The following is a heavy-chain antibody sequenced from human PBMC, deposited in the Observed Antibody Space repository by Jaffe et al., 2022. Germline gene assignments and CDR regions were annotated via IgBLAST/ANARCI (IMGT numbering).Heavy chain of an antibody. V-gene: IGHV4-61*02. Sequence: QVQLQESGPGLVKASQTLSLTCFVSGASISSGTHYWSWLRQPAGKGLEWIGRIYTSGVTNYNPSLRGRVTVSADMSKNQFSLELTSVTAADAAMYFCARDGPGYYFEYWGRGTLVTVSP. CDR3: ARDGPGYYFEY. J-gene: IGHJ4*02. CDR1: GASISSGTHY. CDR2: IYTSGVT.